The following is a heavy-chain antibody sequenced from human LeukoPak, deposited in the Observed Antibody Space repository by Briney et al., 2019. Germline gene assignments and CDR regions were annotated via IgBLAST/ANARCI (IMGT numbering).Heavy chain of an antibody. D-gene: IGHD5-12*01. CDR2: FDPEDGET. J-gene: IGHJ4*02. CDR3: ARYSGYDEPFEY. V-gene: IGHV1-24*01. CDR1: GYTLTELS. Sequence: ASVKVSCKVSGYTLTELSMHWVRQAPGKGLEWMGGFDPEDGETIYAQKFQGRVTMTEDTSTDTAYMELSRLRSDDTAVYYCARYSGYDEPFEYWGQGTLVTVSS.